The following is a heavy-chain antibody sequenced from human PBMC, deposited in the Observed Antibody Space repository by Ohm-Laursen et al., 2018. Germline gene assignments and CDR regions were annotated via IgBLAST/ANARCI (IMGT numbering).Heavy chain of an antibody. CDR2: ISSSGSTI. V-gene: IGHV3-11*01. CDR1: GFTFSDYY. CDR3: ARSKVEQVDYYEATGAFDI. J-gene: IGHJ3*02. D-gene: IGHD3-22*01. Sequence: GSLRLSCAASGFTFSDYYMSWIRQAPGKGLEWVSYISSSGSTIYYADSVKGRFTISRDNAKNSLYLQMNSLRAEDTAVYYCARSKVEQVDYYEATGAFDIWGQGTMVTVSS.